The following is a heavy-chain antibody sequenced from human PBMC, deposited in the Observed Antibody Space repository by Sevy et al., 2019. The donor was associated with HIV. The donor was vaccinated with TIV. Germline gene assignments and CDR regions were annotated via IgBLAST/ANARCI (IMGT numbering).Heavy chain of an antibody. CDR1: GFTFSNFA. V-gene: IGHV3-23*01. Sequence: GGSRRLSCAASGFTFSNFAMGWVRQAPGKGLDWISVISGTGDYKYYADSVKGRFTISRDNSKNTLSLQMNSLRAEDTAIFYCAKKMGGGSGMAFLVDYWGQGTLVTVSS. D-gene: IGHD5-18*01. J-gene: IGHJ4*02. CDR2: ISGTGDYK. CDR3: AKKMGGGSGMAFLVDY.